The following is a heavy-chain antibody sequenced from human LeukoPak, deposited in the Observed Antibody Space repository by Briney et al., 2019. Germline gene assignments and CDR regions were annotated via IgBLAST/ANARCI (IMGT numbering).Heavy chain of an antibody. J-gene: IGHJ4*02. V-gene: IGHV1-69*06. Sequence: GSSVKVSCKASGGTFSSYAISWVRQAPGQGLEWMGGIIPIFGTANYAQKFQGRVTITADKSTDTAYMELSSLRSEDTAVYYCATVQKQDYDTRPYYDHWGQGTLVTVSS. CDR2: IIPIFGTA. D-gene: IGHD3-22*01. CDR1: GGTFSSYA. CDR3: ATVQKQDYDTRPYYDH.